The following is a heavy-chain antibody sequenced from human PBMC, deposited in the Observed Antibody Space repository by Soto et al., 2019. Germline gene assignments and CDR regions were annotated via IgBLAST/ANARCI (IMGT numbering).Heavy chain of an antibody. V-gene: IGHV4-30-2*01. J-gene: IGHJ5*02. D-gene: IGHD6-6*01. Sequence: SETLSLTCAVSGGSISSGGYSWSWIRQPPGKGLEWIGCIYHSGSTYYNPSLKSRVTISVDRSKNQFSLKLSSVTAADTAVYYCAREVNGIAALDPWGQGTLVTVSS. CDR2: IYHSGST. CDR1: GGSISSGGYS. CDR3: AREVNGIAALDP.